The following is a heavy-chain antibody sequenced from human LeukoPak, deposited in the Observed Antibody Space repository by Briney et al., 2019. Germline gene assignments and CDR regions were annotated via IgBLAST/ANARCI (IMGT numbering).Heavy chain of an antibody. CDR1: GGSISSGGYY. Sequence: SQTLSLTCTVSGGSISSGGYYWSWIRQPPGKGLEWIGEINHSGSTNYNPSLKSRVTISVDTSKNQFSLKLGSVTAADTAVYYCARVRFLEWLFSNYYYGMDVWGQGTTVTVSS. J-gene: IGHJ6*02. V-gene: IGHV4-30-2*01. CDR2: INHSGST. CDR3: ARVRFLEWLFSNYYYGMDV. D-gene: IGHD3-3*01.